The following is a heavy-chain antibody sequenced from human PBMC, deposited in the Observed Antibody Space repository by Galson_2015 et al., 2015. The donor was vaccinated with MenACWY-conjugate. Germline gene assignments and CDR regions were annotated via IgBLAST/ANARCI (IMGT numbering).Heavy chain of an antibody. CDR3: ARHRAAGVGYYYGMDV. CDR2: INPGDSDT. V-gene: IGHV5-51*01. Sequence: QSGAEVKKAGESLEISCKTSGYRFSNYWIAWVRQMPGKGLEWMGIINPGDSDTRYSPSLQGQVTISVDKSMSTAYLQWSSLKASDTAMYYCARHRAAGVGYYYGMDVWGQGTTVTVSS. CDR1: GYRFSNYW. D-gene: IGHD6-13*01. J-gene: IGHJ6*02.